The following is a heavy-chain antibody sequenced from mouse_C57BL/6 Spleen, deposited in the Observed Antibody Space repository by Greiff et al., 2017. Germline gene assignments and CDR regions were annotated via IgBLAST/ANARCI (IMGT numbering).Heavy chain of an antibody. J-gene: IGHJ4*01. CDR1: GYTFTSYG. V-gene: IGHV1-81*01. D-gene: IGHD1-1*01. CDR3: ARWGIGWDYYGSSFYAMDY. CDR2: LYPRTGNT. Sequence: QVQLQQSGAELARPGASVQLSCKASGYTFTSYGISWVKQRTGQGLEWIGELYPRTGNTYYNEKFKGQATLTADKSSSTAYMELRSLTYEDSAVYFWARWGIGWDYYGSSFYAMDYWGQGTSVTVSS.